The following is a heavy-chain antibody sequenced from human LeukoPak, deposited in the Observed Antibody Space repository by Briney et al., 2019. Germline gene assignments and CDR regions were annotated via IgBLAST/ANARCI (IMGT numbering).Heavy chain of an antibody. V-gene: IGHV5-51*01. CDR3: ARAYGSGSLPFDY. D-gene: IGHD3-10*01. Sequence: GEPLKISCQGSGSRSISYWFGWVGQLPGKGLEWMGIIYPGDSDTRYSPSFQGQVTISADKSLSTAYLQWSSLKASDTAMYYGARAYGSGSLPFDYWGQGTLVTVSS. CDR2: IYPGDSDT. CDR1: GSRSISYW. J-gene: IGHJ4*02.